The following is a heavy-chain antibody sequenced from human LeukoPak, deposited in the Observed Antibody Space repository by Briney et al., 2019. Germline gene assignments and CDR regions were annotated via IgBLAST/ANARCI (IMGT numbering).Heavy chain of an antibody. D-gene: IGHD6-19*01. CDR3: AKFVKPGIAVAALGY. J-gene: IGHJ4*02. Sequence: GGSLRLSCAAPGFTFSSYAMSWVRQAPGKGLEWVSGISGSGGSTYYADSVKGRFTISRDNSKNTLYLQMNSLRAEDTAVYYCAKFVKPGIAVAALGYWGQGTLVTVSS. CDR1: GFTFSSYA. V-gene: IGHV3-23*01. CDR2: ISGSGGST.